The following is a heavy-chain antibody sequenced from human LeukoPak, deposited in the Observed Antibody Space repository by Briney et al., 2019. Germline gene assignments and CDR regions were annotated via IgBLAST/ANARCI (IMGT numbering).Heavy chain of an antibody. CDR3: ARDLGMGTRIDF. V-gene: IGHV3-30*02. Sequence: GGSLRLSCAASGFTFISYGMHWVRQAPGKGLEWVAFTRYDGSNKYYTDSVKGRFTISRDNSKNTLSLQMNSLRAEDTAVYYCARDLGMGTRIDFWGQGTLVTVSS. J-gene: IGHJ4*02. CDR2: TRYDGSNK. CDR1: GFTFISYG. D-gene: IGHD5-24*01.